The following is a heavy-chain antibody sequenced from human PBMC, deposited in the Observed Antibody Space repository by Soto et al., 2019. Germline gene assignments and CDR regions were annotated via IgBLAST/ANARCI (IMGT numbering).Heavy chain of an antibody. D-gene: IGHD1-26*01. Sequence: QVQLVQSGAEVKKPGSSVKVSCKASGGTFSSYTISWVRQAPGQGLEWMGRIIPILGIANYAQKFQGRVTITADKSTSTACMELRSLRPEDTAVYYGAGVSERRGATGGGNYWGQGTLVTVSS. CDR3: AGVSERRGATGGGNY. CDR2: IIPILGIA. J-gene: IGHJ4*02. CDR1: GGTFSSYT. V-gene: IGHV1-69*02.